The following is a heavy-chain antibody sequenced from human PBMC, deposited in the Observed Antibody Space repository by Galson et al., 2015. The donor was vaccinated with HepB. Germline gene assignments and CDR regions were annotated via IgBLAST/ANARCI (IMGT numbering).Heavy chain of an antibody. CDR3: ARDSGELTP. V-gene: IGHV3-7*01. CDR1: GFTFDDYA. D-gene: IGHD1-26*01. Sequence: SLRLSCAASGFTFDDYAMHWVRQGPGKGLEWVANIKQDGSEKYYVDSVKGRFTISRDNAKNSLYLHMNSVRAEDTALYYCARDSGELTPWGQGTLVTVSS. CDR2: IKQDGSEK. J-gene: IGHJ5*02.